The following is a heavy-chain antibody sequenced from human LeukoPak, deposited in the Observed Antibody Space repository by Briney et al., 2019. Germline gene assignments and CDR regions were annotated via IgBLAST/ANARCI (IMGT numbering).Heavy chain of an antibody. V-gene: IGHV1-18*01. CDR1: GSAFTSYD. CDR3: ARSSVVTATSTCDY. Sequence: ASVKLSCKASGSAFTSYDIGRVRHAPAHGLGWMGWISAYNSNTNYAQKLQGRVTMTTDTSTSTAYMELRSLRSDDTAVYYCARSSVVTATSTCDYWGQGTLVTVSS. CDR2: ISAYNSNT. J-gene: IGHJ4*02. D-gene: IGHD2-21*02.